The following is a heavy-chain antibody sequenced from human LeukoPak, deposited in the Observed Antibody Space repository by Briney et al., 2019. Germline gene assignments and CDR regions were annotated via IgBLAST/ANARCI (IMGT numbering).Heavy chain of an antibody. J-gene: IGHJ3*01. V-gene: IGHV3-49*03. CDR1: GFTFGDYA. CDR3: TRARYYGSASYYSDAFDV. Sequence: GGSLRLSCTASGFTFGDYAFSGLRQAPGKGLQWVTFIRSKTHGGAPEYAASVKGRFTVSRDDSKSIAYLQIDSLKTEGTAVYYCTRARYYGSASYYSDAFDVWGQGTLVTVSS. CDR2: IRSKTHGGAP. D-gene: IGHD3-10*01.